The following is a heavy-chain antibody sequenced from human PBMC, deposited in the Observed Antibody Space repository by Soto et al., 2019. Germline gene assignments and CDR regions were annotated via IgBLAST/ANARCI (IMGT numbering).Heavy chain of an antibody. J-gene: IGHJ4*02. V-gene: IGHV3-21*06. CDR2: ITSSSSHM. CDR3: TTALGRVPTIT. CDR1: GFTFSTSI. D-gene: IGHD5-12*01. Sequence: ESGGGLVKPGWSLRLSCAASGFTFSTSIMNWVRQAPGTGLEWVSSITSSSSHMFYADSVKGRFTISRDNARNSLYLQMNSLRAEDTAIYYCTTALGRVPTITWGQGTLVTVSS.